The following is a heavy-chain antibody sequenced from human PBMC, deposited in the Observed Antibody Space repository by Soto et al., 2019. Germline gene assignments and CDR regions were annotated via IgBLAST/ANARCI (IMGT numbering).Heavy chain of an antibody. Sequence: EVQLVESGGGLVQPGGSLRLSCAASGFTFSGYWMSCVRQAPGKGLEWVANIKQDGSEQFYVDSVKGRFTISRDNAKNSLYLQMNSLRAEDTAVYYCAREAVWGQGTTVTVSS. J-gene: IGHJ6*02. V-gene: IGHV3-7*05. CDR2: IKQDGSEQ. CDR1: GFTFSGYW. CDR3: AREAV.